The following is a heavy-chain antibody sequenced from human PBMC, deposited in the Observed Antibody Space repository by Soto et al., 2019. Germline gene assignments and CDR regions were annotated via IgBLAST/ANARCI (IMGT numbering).Heavy chain of an antibody. CDR2: INHSGST. CDR3: ARVLPSYYGSGSYNWFDP. J-gene: IGHJ5*02. Sequence: QVQLQQWGAGLLKPSETLSLTCAVYGGSFSGYYWSWIRQPPGKGLEWIGEINHSGSTNYNPSLNSRVTTSVDTSKNQFSLKLSSVTAADTAVYYCARVLPSYYGSGSYNWFDPWGQGTLVTVSS. CDR1: GGSFSGYY. D-gene: IGHD3-10*01. V-gene: IGHV4-34*01.